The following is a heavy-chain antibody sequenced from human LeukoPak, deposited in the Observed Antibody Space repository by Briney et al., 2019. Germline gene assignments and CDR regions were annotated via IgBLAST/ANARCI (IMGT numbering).Heavy chain of an antibody. J-gene: IGHJ5*02. CDR1: GWSFNDYY. CDR3: ARGQVPAARGYNWFDP. D-gene: IGHD2-2*01. Sequence: SETLSLTCAVYGWSFNDYYWNWIRQPPGKGLEWIGEINARGDTNYNPSLKSRVTISIDTSKKQFSLRLTSMIAADTALYYCARGQVPAARGYNWFDPWGQGTLVTVSS. V-gene: IGHV4-34*01. CDR2: INARGDT.